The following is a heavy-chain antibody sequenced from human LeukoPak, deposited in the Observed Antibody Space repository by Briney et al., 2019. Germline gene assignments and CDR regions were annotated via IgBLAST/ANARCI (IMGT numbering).Heavy chain of an antibody. D-gene: IGHD6-19*01. CDR2: ISSSSSYT. J-gene: IGHJ5*02. CDR3: ASDGERYSSTPNNWFDP. V-gene: IGHV3-11*05. CDR1: GFTFSDYY. Sequence: NPGVSLRLSCAASGFTFSDYYMSWIRQAPGKGLEWVSYISSSSSYTNYADSVKGRFTISRDNAKNSLYLQMHSLRAEDTAVYYCASDGERYSSTPNNWFDPWGQGTLVTVSS.